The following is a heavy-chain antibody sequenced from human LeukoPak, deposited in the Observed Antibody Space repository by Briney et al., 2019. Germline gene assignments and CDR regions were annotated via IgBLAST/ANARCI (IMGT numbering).Heavy chain of an antibody. Sequence: GSSLRLSCSASGFTFRNYGMHWVRQAPGKGLEYVSTISDYGGRTYYADLVKGRFTISRDNSKNTLYLQMSSLRAEDTAVYYCVKDLYSYSFDYWGQGTLVTVSS. CDR1: GFTFRNYG. CDR3: VKDLYSYSFDY. D-gene: IGHD2-8*01. CDR2: ISDYGGRT. V-gene: IGHV3-64D*09. J-gene: IGHJ4*02.